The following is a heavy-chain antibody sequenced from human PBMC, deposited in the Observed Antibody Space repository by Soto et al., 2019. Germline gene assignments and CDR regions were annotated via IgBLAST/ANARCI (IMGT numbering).Heavy chain of an antibody. V-gene: IGHV3-49*03. D-gene: IGHD4-4*01. CDR3: TRYTYSNRYSYFGMDV. J-gene: IGHJ6*02. Sequence: GGSLRLSCAGSGFTFAYYAMSWSRQAPGKGLEWVGVIRSKASGETTDYAASVKGRFTMFRDDSKSIAYLQMSSLQTGDTGVYYXTRYTYSNRYSYFGMDVWGHGTTVTVSS. CDR2: IRSKASGETT. CDR1: GFTFAYYA.